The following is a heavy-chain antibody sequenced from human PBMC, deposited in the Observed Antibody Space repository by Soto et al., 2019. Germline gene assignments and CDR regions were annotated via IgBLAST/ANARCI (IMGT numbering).Heavy chain of an antibody. D-gene: IGHD3-3*01. CDR1: GYTFTVYY. CDR3: ARELRFFGVVPYGMDV. V-gene: IGHV1-2*04. J-gene: IGHJ6*02. Sequence: ASVKVSCKASGYTFTVYYMHWVLQAPGQGLEWMGWINPNSGGTNYAQKFQGWVTMTRDTSISTAYMELSRLRSDDTAVYYCARELRFFGVVPYGMDVWGQGTTVTVSS. CDR2: INPNSGGT.